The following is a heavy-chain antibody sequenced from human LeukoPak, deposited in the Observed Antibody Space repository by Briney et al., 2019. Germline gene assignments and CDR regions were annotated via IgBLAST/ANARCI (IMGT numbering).Heavy chain of an antibody. CDR2: FDAEDGET. CDR1: GHTLSGMS. J-gene: IGHJ4*02. V-gene: IGHV1-24*01. Sequence: GASVKVSFKVSGHTLSGMSMHWLRPVPGKGPEWMGGFDAEDGETIYSQKFQGRVAMTEDIATNTAYMELTNLRSGDTAVYYCTTVFRMLLMGKYYFDNWGQGTLVTVSS. D-gene: IGHD2-8*01. CDR3: TTVFRMLLMGKYYFDN.